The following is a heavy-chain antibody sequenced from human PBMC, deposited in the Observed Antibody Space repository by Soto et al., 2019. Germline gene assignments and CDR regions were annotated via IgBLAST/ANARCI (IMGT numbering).Heavy chain of an antibody. Sequence: EVLLVESGGGLVQPDRPLRLSCEASGFNFENYAMHWVRQAPGKGLEWVSAISWNSGQLDYAGSVRGRFTISRDNGKNSLYLERNSLRPDDTALYFCAKDKSTGEYSYYRYMDVWGRGTTVIVSS. CDR2: ISWNSGQL. CDR1: GFNFENYA. D-gene: IGHD4-17*01. J-gene: IGHJ6*03. CDR3: AKDKSTGEYSYYRYMDV. V-gene: IGHV3-9*01.